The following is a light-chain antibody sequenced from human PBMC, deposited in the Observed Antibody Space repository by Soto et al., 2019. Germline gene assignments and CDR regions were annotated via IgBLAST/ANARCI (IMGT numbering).Light chain of an antibody. J-gene: IGKJ2*01. CDR2: DTS. CDR1: QFVSSR. V-gene: IGKV3-15*01. CDR3: QQASSFPYT. Sequence: DIVVTQSPATLSASPGERVTLSCRASQFVSSRLAWYQRRPGQVPRLLIYDTSTRAPGISARFSGSGSGTEFTLTISSLQSEDFATYYCQQASSFPYTFGQGTKLEIK.